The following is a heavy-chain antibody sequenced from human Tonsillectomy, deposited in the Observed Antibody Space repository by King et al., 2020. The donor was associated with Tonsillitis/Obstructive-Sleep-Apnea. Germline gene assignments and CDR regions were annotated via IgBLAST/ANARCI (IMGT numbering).Heavy chain of an antibody. Sequence: VTLKESGPALVKPTQTLTLTCTFSGFSLRTSGMCVSWIRQPPGKALEWLARIDWDDDEYYSTSLKTRLTISKDTFKNQVVLTMTNMDPVDTATYYCARIRSGWWGFEFWGQGTLVPVSS. D-gene: IGHD6-19*01. J-gene: IGHJ4*02. V-gene: IGHV2-70*11. CDR3: ARIRSGWWGFEF. CDR2: IDWDDDE. CDR1: GFSLRTSGMC.